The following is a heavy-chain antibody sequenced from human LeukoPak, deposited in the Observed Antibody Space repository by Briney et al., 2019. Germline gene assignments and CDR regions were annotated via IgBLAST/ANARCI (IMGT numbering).Heavy chain of an antibody. CDR1: GFTFGSYA. CDR2: IRGSGTGT. J-gene: IGHJ4*02. V-gene: IGHV3-23*01. D-gene: IGHD5-24*01. CDR3: AKEMAAYYFDY. Sequence: GGSLRLSCAASGFTFGSYAMTWVRQAPGKGLEWVSAIRGSGTGTNYGDSVKGRFTISRDNSKNTLYLQMNSLRAEDTAVYYCAKEMAAYYFDYWGQGTLVTVSS.